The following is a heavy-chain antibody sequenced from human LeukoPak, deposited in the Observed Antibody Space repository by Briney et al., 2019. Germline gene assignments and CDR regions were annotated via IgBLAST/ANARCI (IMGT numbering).Heavy chain of an antibody. CDR2: MSGDGNHY. Sequence: PGGSLRLSCAASGFTFSTSSMQWVRQAPGKGLEWLAVMSGDGNHYSYGDSVQGRLSISRDNSKNTLYLHMKSLRVEDTAFYYCARGSVATPPSFNYWGQGTLVTASS. J-gene: IGHJ4*02. V-gene: IGHV3-30-3*01. D-gene: IGHD2-15*01. CDR1: GFTFSTSS. CDR3: ARGSVATPPSFNY.